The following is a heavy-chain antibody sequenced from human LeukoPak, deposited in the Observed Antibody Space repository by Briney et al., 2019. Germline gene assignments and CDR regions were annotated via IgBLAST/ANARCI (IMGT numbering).Heavy chain of an antibody. CDR3: ARFGLTSSLDY. D-gene: IGHD2-2*01. V-gene: IGHV1-2*02. J-gene: IGHJ4*02. Sequence: ASVKVSCKASGYTFTGYYMHWVRQAPGQGLEWMGWINPNSGGTNYAQKFQGRVTMTRDTSISTAYMELSRLRASDTAMYFCARFGLTSSLDYWGQGTLVTVSS. CDR1: GYTFTGYY. CDR2: INPNSGGT.